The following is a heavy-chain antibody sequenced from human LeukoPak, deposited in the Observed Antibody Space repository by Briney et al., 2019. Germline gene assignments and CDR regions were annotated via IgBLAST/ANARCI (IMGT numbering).Heavy chain of an antibody. V-gene: IGHV3-30*02. CDR3: AKDLPTSGTFDY. CDR2: IRYDGGNK. J-gene: IGHJ4*02. CDR1: GFTFSSYG. Sequence: GGSLRLSCAASGFTFSSYGMHWVRQAPGKGLEWVAFIRYDGGNKYYADSVKGRFTISRDNSKNTLYLQMNSLRAEDTALYYCAKDLPTSGTFDYWGQGTLVTVSS. D-gene: IGHD2-15*01.